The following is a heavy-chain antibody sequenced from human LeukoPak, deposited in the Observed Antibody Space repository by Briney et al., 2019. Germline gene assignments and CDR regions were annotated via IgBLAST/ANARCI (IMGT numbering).Heavy chain of an antibody. D-gene: IGHD5-24*01. Sequence: SETLSLTCTVSGGSISSSSYYWGWIRQPPGKGLEWIGSIYYSGSTYYNPSLKSRVTISVDTSKNQFSLKLSSVTAADTAVYYCARREPIRRDGYRTLKWGRLNWFDPWGQGTLVAVSS. CDR3: ARREPIRRDGYRTLKWGRLNWFDP. CDR1: GGSISSSSYY. V-gene: IGHV4-39*01. J-gene: IGHJ5*02. CDR2: IYYSGST.